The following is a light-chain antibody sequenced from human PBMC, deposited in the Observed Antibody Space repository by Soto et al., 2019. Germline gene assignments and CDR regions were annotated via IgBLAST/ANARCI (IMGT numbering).Light chain of an antibody. Sequence: EIVMPQSPAALSVFPRETTRLSCRASQSINSDVAWYQQKPGQAPRLLISGASSRATGIPDRFSGSGSGTDLTLTISSLPSEDFAVYYCQQYNNWPLTFGGGTKVDI. CDR3: QQYNNWPLT. CDR1: QSINSD. CDR2: GAS. V-gene: IGKV3D-15*01. J-gene: IGKJ4*01.